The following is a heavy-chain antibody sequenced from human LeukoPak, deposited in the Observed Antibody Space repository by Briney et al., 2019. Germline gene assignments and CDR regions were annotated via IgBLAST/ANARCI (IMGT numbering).Heavy chain of an antibody. CDR1: GYTLTELS. V-gene: IGHV1-24*01. CDR3: AIGDSGWDEYFQH. D-gene: IGHD6-25*01. CDR2: FDPEGGET. J-gene: IGHJ1*01. Sequence: GASVKVSCTVSGYTLTELSMHWVRQAPGKGLEWMGGFDPEGGETIYAQKFQGRVTMTEDTSTDTAYMELSSLRSEDTAVYYCAIGDSGWDEYFQHWGQATLLTVSS.